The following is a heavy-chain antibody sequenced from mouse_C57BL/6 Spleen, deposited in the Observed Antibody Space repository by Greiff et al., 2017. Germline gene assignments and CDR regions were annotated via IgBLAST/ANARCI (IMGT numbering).Heavy chain of an antibody. CDR2: IHPNSGST. CDR1: GYTFTSYW. V-gene: IGHV1-64*01. D-gene: IGHD1-1*01. Sequence: QVQLQQPGAELVKPGASVKLSCKASGYTFTSYWMHWVKQRPGQGLEWIGMIHPNSGSTNYNEKLKSKATLTVDKSSSTAYMQLSSLTSEDSAVYYCASSLYYGSSYCYAMDYWGQGTSVTVSS. CDR3: ASSLYYGSSYCYAMDY. J-gene: IGHJ4*01.